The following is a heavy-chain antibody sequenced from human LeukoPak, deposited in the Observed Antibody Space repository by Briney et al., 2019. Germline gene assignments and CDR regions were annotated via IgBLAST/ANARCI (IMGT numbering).Heavy chain of an antibody. V-gene: IGHV3-21*01. CDR3: ARFSKDTITMID. J-gene: IGHJ4*02. CDR2: ISSSSSYI. D-gene: IGHD3-22*01. Sequence: ETLTLTCGARGFTFRIYRKNRSRRAPGHEQEWVSSISSSSSYIYYADSVKGRFTISRDNAKNSLYLQMNSLRAEDTAVYYCARFSKDTITMIDWGQGTVVSVSS. CDR1: GFTFRIYR.